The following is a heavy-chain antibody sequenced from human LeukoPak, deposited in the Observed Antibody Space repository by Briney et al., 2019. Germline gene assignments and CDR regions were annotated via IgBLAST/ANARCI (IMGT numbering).Heavy chain of an antibody. J-gene: IGHJ4*02. CDR3: TRRKTFDY. CDR1: GFTVSSNH. V-gene: IGHV3-49*04. Sequence: GGSLRLSCAASGFTVSSNHMSWVRQAPGEGLEWVGFIRSKGYGGTTEYAASVKGRFTISRDDSKSIAYLQMNSLKTEDTAVYYCTRRKTFDYWGQGTLVTVSS. CDR2: IRSKGYGGTT.